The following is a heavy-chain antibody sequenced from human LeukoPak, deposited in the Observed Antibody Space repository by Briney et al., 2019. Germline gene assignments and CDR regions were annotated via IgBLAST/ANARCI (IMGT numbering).Heavy chain of an antibody. CDR1: GGSISSGSYY. V-gene: IGHV4-61*02. D-gene: IGHD6-13*01. CDR3: AREREQQLALPFDY. J-gene: IGHJ4*02. CDR2: IYTSGST. Sequence: SQTLSLTCTVSGGSISSGSYYWSWIRQPAGKGLEWIGRIYTSGSTNYNPSLKSRVTISVDTSKNQFSLKLSSVTAADTAVYYCAREREQQLALPFDYWGQGTLVTVSS.